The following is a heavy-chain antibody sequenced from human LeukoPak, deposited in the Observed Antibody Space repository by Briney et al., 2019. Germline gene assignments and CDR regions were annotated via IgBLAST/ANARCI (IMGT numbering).Heavy chain of an antibody. J-gene: IGHJ4*02. V-gene: IGHV3-23*01. D-gene: IGHD5/OR15-5a*01. CDR2: IRGDSSII. CDR3: AKGRFTSSTFDY. Sequence: PGGSLRLSCAASGFAFSRDAMSWVRQAPGKGLEWVSLIRGDSSIIEYADSVKGRFTISRDNSKNTLYLQTKSLRAEDTAVYYCAKGRFTSSTFDYWGQGTLVTVSS. CDR1: GFAFSRDA.